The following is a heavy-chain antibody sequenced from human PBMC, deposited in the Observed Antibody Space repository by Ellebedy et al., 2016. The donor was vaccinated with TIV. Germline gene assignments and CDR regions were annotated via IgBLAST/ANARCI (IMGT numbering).Heavy chain of an antibody. J-gene: IGHJ3*02. Sequence: SVKVSCXASGGTFSSYAISWVRQAPGQGLEWMGRIIPILGIANYAQKFQGRVTITADKSTSTAYMELSSLRSEDTAVYYCASDMSGFNDAFDIWGQGTMVTVSS. D-gene: IGHD5-12*01. CDR2: IIPILGIA. CDR3: ASDMSGFNDAFDI. V-gene: IGHV1-69*04. CDR1: GGTFSSYA.